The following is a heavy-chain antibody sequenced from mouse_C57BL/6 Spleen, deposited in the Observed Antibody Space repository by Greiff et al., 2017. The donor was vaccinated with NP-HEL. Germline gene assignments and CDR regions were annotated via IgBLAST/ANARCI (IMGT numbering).Heavy chain of an antibody. D-gene: IGHD2-5*01. CDR2: INYDGSST. Sequence: EVKVVESEGGLVQPGSSMKLSCTASGFTFSDYYMAWVRQVPEKGLEWVANINYDGSSTYYLDSLKSRYIISRDNAKNILYLQMSSLKSEDTATYYCARGYSNHYAMDYWGQGTSVTVSS. CDR1: GFTFSDYY. V-gene: IGHV5-16*01. J-gene: IGHJ4*01. CDR3: ARGYSNHYAMDY.